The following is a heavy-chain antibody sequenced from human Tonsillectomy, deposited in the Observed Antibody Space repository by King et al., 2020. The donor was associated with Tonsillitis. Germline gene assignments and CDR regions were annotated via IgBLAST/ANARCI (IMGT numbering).Heavy chain of an antibody. CDR1: VFTVSSYY. CDR3: ARDYYGSGFFDY. Sequence: VQLVQSGGGLVQPGGSLRLSCSASVFTVSSYYISWVRQAPGKGLEWVSVIYSGGSTYDADSVKCRFTISRDNSKNTLYLQMNSLRAEDTAVYYCARDYYGSGFFDYWGQGTLVTVSS. V-gene: IGHV3-66*01. J-gene: IGHJ4*02. CDR2: IYSGGST. D-gene: IGHD3-10*01.